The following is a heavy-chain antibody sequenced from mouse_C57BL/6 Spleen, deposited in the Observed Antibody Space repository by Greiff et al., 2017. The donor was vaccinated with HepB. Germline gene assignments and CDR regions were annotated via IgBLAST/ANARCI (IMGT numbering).Heavy chain of an antibody. CDR1: GFNIKDDY. Sequence: EVQLQQSGAELVRPGASVKLSCTASGFNIKDDYMHWVKQSPEQGLEWIGWIDPEDGDTEYASKFQGSSTITADTSSNTAYLQMSSLTSEDTAVSFCTPLTGTGYFEVWGTGTTVTVSS. D-gene: IGHD4-1*01. J-gene: IGHJ1*03. V-gene: IGHV14-4*01. CDR2: IDPEDGDT. CDR3: TPLTGTGYFEV.